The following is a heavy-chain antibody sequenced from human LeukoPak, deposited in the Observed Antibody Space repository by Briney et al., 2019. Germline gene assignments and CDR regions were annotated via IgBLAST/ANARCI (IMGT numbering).Heavy chain of an antibody. V-gene: IGHV3-7*01. CDR3: VRELGVGPAEYFQH. CDR2: IKEDGSEK. D-gene: IGHD3-10*01. Sequence: PGGSLRLSCAASGFTFSSYAMHWVRQAPGKRPEWVANIKEDGSEKYYVDSVKGRFTISRDNAKNSLHLQMNSLRAEDMAMYYCVRELGVGPAEYFQHWGQGTLVTVSS. CDR1: GFTFSSYA. J-gene: IGHJ1*01.